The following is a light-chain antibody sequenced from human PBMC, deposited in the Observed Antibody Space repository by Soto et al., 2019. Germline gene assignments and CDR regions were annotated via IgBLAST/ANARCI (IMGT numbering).Light chain of an antibody. J-gene: IGKJ1*01. CDR3: QQYDTSPRT. Sequence: EIVLTQSPATLSLSPGERATLSCRASQSVSSSLAWYQQKPGQAPRLLIYGATSRATGIPDRFSGSGSGTDFTLTISRLEPEDFAVYYCQQYDTSPRTFGQGTTVDIK. CDR2: GAT. V-gene: IGKV3-20*01. CDR1: QSVSSS.